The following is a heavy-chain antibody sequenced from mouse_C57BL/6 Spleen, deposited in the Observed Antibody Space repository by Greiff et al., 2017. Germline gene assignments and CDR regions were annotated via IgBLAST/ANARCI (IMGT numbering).Heavy chain of an antibody. CDR1: GYTFTDYE. J-gene: IGHJ3*01. Sequence: QVQLQQSGAELVRPGASVTLSCKASGYTFTDYEMHWVKQTPVHGLEWIGAIDPETGGTAYNQKFKGKAILTADKSSSTAYMELRSLTSEDSAVYYCTRKGELGPWFAYWGQGTLVTVSA. D-gene: IGHD4-1*01. V-gene: IGHV1-15*01. CDR3: TRKGELGPWFAY. CDR2: IDPETGGT.